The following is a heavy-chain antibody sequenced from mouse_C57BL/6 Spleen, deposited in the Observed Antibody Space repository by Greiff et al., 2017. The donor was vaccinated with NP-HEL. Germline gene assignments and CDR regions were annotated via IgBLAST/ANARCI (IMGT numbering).Heavy chain of an antibody. CDR3: ARADDGYPPFAY. CDR1: GYSITSGYD. J-gene: IGHJ3*01. V-gene: IGHV3-1*01. D-gene: IGHD2-3*01. CDR2: ISYSGST. Sequence: EVQGVESGPGMVKPSQSLSLTCTVTGYSITSGYDWHWIRHFPGNKLEWMGYISYSGSTNYNPSLKSRISITHDTSKNHFFLKLNSVTTEDTATYYCARADDGYPPFAYWGQGTLVTVSA.